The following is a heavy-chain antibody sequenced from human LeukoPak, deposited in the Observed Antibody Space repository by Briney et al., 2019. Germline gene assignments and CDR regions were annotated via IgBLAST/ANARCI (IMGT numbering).Heavy chain of an antibody. CDR3: AKESAPLWGAFDY. CDR1: GFTFSSYG. Sequence: GGSLRLSCAASGFTFSSYGMHWVRQAPGKGLEWVAFIRYDGSNKYYADSVKGRFTISRDNSKNTLYLQMNSLSAEDTAVYYCAKESAPLWGAFDYWGQGTLVTVSS. CDR2: IRYDGSNK. D-gene: IGHD3-16*01. J-gene: IGHJ4*02. V-gene: IGHV3-30*02.